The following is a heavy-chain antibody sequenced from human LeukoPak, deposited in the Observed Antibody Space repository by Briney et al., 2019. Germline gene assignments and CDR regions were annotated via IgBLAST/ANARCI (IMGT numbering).Heavy chain of an antibody. CDR1: GFTFRSHA. D-gene: IGHD4-17*01. V-gene: IGHV3-23*01. J-gene: IGHJ4*02. CDR3: GRGGDYGDDFDY. CDR2: IYENGGTT. Sequence: SGGSLRLSCVGSGFTFRSHAMSWVRQAPEKRLESVSGIYENGGTTYYADSVKGRFTISRDNSKNTLYLQMNSLRAEDTAVYYCGRGGDYGDDFDYWGQGTLVTVSS.